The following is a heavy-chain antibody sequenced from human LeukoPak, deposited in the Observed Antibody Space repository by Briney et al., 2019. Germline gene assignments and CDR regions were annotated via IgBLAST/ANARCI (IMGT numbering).Heavy chain of an antibody. CDR1: GFTFSGFW. J-gene: IGHJ4*02. D-gene: IGHD2-15*01. V-gene: IGHV3-74*01. Sequence: GGSLRLSCAASGFTFSGFWMHWVRQDPGKGLVWVSRIDFDGSSTTYADSVKGRFTVSRDNAKNTLYLQMNSLRAEDTAVYYCVRDPVLDERNGYSPYWGQGTLVTVSS. CDR2: IDFDGSST. CDR3: VRDPVLDERNGYSPY.